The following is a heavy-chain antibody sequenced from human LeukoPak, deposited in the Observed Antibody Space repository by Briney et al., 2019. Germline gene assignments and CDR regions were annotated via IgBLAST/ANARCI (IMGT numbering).Heavy chain of an antibody. CDR3: ARETRTSGDFDP. V-gene: IGHV3-7*01. CDR2: TNQDGNGK. CDR1: GFIFSDFW. J-gene: IGHJ5*02. D-gene: IGHD3-3*01. Sequence: GGSLRLSCAASGFIFSDFWMTWVRQAPGKGLEWVANTNQDGNGKRYVDSVKCRFTISRDNAENLLFLQMNNMRVEDTGVYYCARETRTSGDFDPWGQGTLVTVSS.